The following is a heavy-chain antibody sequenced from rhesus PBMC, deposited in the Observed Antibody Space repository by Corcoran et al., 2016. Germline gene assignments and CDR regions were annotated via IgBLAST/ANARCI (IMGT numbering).Heavy chain of an antibody. D-gene: IGHD6-25*01. J-gene: IGHJ3*01. Sequence: QVQLQESGPGLVQPSETLSLPCAVSGGSIISSYLWSWIRQPPGKGLEWLVYIRGSSGSTYYNPSLKSRVTISKDTSKNQFSLKLSSVTAADTAVYYCARVQYSGRLGDAFDFWGQGLRVTVSS. CDR3: ARVQYSGRLGDAFDF. CDR1: GGSIISSYL. CDR2: IRGSSGST. V-gene: IGHV4S19*01.